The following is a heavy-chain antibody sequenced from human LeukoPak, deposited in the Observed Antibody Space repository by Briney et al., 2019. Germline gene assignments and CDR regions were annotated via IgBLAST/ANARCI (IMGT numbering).Heavy chain of an antibody. CDR1: GVSISSDY. V-gene: IGHV4-4*07. D-gene: IGHD6-19*01. J-gene: IGHJ3*02. Sequence: SETLSLTCTVSGVSISSDYWSWIRQPAGKGLEWIGHIYNSGSTNYNPSLKSRVTMSVDTSKNQFSLKLSSVTAADTAVYYCAGDRQWLVPEAFDIWGQGTMVTVSS. CDR2: IYNSGST. CDR3: AGDRQWLVPEAFDI.